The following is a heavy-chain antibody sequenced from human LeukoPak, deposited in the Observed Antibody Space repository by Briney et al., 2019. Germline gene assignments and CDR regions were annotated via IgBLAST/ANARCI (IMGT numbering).Heavy chain of an antibody. CDR3: ARVLYDILTGFDAFDI. D-gene: IGHD3-9*01. V-gene: IGHV4-59*01. CDR1: GDSISSYY. J-gene: IGHJ3*02. Sequence: SETLSLTCTVSGDSISSYYWSWIPQPPGKGLEWIGYIYYSGSTNYNPSLKSRVTISVDTSKNQFSLKLSSVTAADTAVYYCARVLYDILTGFDAFDIWGQGTMVTVSS. CDR2: IYYSGST.